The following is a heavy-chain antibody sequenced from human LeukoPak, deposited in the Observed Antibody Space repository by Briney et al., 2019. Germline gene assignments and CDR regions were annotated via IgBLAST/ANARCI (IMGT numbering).Heavy chain of an antibody. V-gene: IGHV3-48*03. D-gene: IGHD5-18*01. CDR1: GFTFSSYE. CDR2: ISSSGSTI. J-gene: IGHJ4*01. Sequence: GGSLRLSCAASGFTFSSYEMNWVRQAPGKGLEWVSYISSSGSTIYYADSVKGRFTISRDNAKNSLYLQMNSLRAEDTAVYYCARERSGYSYGFRLLGLADYWGQGTLVTVSS. CDR3: ARERSGYSYGFRLLGLADY.